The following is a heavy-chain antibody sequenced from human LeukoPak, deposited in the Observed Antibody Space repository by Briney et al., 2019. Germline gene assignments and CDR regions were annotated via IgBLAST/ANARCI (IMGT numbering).Heavy chain of an antibody. D-gene: IGHD1-26*01. CDR3: AKDPSGSLDAVDI. CDR2: ISWNSGSI. J-gene: IGHJ3*02. V-gene: IGHV3-9*01. CDR1: GFTFDDYA. Sequence: PGRSLRLSCAASGFTFDDYAMHWVRQAPGKGLEWVSGISWNSGSIGYADSVKGRFTISRDNAKNSLYLQMNSLRAEDTALYYCAKDPSGSLDAVDIWGQGTMVTVSS.